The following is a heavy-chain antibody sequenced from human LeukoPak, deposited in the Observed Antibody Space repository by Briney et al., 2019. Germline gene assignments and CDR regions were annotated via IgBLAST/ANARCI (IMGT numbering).Heavy chain of an antibody. CDR1: GGSISSSSFY. CDR2: IYYNGST. Sequence: SETLSLTCTVSGGSISSSSFYWGWIRQPPGRGLEWIGSIYYNGSTYYNPSLKSRVTISVDTSKNQFSLKLSSVTAADTAVYYCARPGGYWTGGSCYTPSSWFDPWGQGTLVTVSS. D-gene: IGHD2-15*01. CDR3: ARPGGYWTGGSCYTPSSWFDP. V-gene: IGHV4-39*01. J-gene: IGHJ5*02.